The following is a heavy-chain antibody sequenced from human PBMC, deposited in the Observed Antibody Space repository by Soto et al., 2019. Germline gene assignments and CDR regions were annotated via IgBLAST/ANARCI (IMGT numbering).Heavy chain of an antibody. CDR1: GYSFTSYW. CDR3: ARHKRITGTPGYYYYGMDV. V-gene: IGHV5-10-1*01. J-gene: IGHJ6*02. D-gene: IGHD1-7*01. Sequence: SCKGSGYSFTSYWISWVRQMPGKGLEWMGRIDPSDSYTNYSPSFQGHVTISADKSISTAYLQWSSLKASDTAMYYCARHKRITGTPGYYYYGMDVWGQGTTVTVSS. CDR2: IDPSDSYT.